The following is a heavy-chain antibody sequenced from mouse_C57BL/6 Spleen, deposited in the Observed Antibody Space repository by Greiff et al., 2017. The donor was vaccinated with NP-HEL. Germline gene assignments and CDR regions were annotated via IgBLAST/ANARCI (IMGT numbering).Heavy chain of an antibody. Sequence: VQLQQSGAELMKPGASVKLSCKATGYTFTGYWIEWVKQRPGHGLEWIGEILPGSGSTNYNEKFKGQATFTADTSSNTAYMQLSSRTTEDSAIYYCAKPPHYYGSSHWYFDVWGTGTTVTVSS. J-gene: IGHJ1*03. D-gene: IGHD1-1*01. V-gene: IGHV1-9*01. CDR2: ILPGSGST. CDR3: AKPPHYYGSSHWYFDV. CDR1: GYTFTGYW.